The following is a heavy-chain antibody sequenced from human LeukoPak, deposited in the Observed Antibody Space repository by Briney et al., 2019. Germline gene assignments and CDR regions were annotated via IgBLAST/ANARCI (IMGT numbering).Heavy chain of an antibody. Sequence: GGSLRLSCAASGFTFSSYSMNWVRQAPGKGLEWVSYISSSSSTIYYADSVKGRFTISRDNAKNSLYLQMNSLRAEDTAVYYCARDIYYDSSVYYGSVYRGQGTLVTVSS. CDR1: GFTFSSYS. CDR2: ISSSSSTI. J-gene: IGHJ4*02. D-gene: IGHD3-22*01. V-gene: IGHV3-48*04. CDR3: ARDIYYDSSVYYGSVY.